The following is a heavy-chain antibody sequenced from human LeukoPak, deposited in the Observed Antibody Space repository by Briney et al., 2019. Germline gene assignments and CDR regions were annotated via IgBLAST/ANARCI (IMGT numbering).Heavy chain of an antibody. Sequence: SETLSLTCAVYGGSFSGYYWSWIRQPPGKGLEWIGEINHSGSTNYNPSLKSRVTISVDTSKNQFSLKLSSVTAADTAVYYCARGPAYYDILTGYHYYYYYYYMDVWGKGTTVTVSS. V-gene: IGHV4-34*01. J-gene: IGHJ6*03. D-gene: IGHD3-9*01. CDR3: ARGPAYYDILTGYHYYYYYYYMDV. CDR2: INHSGST. CDR1: GGSFSGYY.